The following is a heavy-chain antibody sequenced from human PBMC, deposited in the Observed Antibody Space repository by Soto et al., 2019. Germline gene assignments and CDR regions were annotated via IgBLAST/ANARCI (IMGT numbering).Heavy chain of an antibody. Sequence: GESLKISCKGSGYIFSDYWISWVRQEPGKGLEWLGRIDPTDSYKDYSPSFPGHVTMSVDKSIRTAYLEWSSLKASDSAMCYCARQKWAEALDIWGQGTMVTVSS. CDR2: IDPTDSYK. J-gene: IGHJ3*02. CDR3: ARQKWAEALDI. D-gene: IGHD1-26*01. CDR1: GYIFSDYW. V-gene: IGHV5-10-1*01.